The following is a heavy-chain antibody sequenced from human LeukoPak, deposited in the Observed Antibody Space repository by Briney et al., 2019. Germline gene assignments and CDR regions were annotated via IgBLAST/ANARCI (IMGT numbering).Heavy chain of an antibody. J-gene: IGHJ4*02. CDR3: ARHVKGVVIPTAIDY. CDR1: GGSISSSSYY. CDR2: IYYSGST. D-gene: IGHD2-2*01. Sequence: SETLSLTCTVSGGSISSSSYYWGWIRQPPGKGLEWIGTIYYSGSTYYNPSLKSRVTISVDTSKNQFSLKLRSVTAADTALYYCARHVKGVVIPTAIDYRGQGTLVTVSS. V-gene: IGHV4-39*01.